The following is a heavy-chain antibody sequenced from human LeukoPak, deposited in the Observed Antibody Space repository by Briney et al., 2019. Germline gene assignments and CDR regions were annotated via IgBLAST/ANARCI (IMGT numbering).Heavy chain of an antibody. Sequence: GGSLRLSCAASGFTFNTYGMHWVRQAPGRGLEWIAVVWSDGSNRFYADSVEGRFTISRDNSKNTLYLQMNSLRAEDTAVYYCAKSNTESQTTVGNWGQGTLVSVSS. CDR1: GFTFNTYG. CDR3: AKSNTESQTTVGN. J-gene: IGHJ4*02. CDR2: VWSDGSNR. V-gene: IGHV3-33*06. D-gene: IGHD1-14*01.